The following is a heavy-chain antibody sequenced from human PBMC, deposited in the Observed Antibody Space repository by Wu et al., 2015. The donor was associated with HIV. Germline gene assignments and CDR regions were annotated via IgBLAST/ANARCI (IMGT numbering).Heavy chain of an antibody. V-gene: IGHV1-69*13. CDR3: ARERYYDYRPEGY. CDR2: IIPIFGKT. J-gene: IGHJ4*02. CDR1: GGTFSYSA. D-gene: IGHD3-16*01. Sequence: QAQLVQSGAEAKKPGSSVKVSCKASGGTFSYSAIAWVRQAPGQGLEWMGRIIPIFGKTNYAQKFQGRVTITADESSTTAYMELSSLRSEDTAVYYCARERYYDYRPEGYWGQGTLVTVSS.